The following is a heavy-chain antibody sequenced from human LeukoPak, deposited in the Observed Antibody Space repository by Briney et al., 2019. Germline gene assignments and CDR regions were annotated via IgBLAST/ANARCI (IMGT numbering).Heavy chain of an antibody. CDR2: VYNRGTT. D-gene: IGHD4-23*01. CDR3: ARDYGGNSGEFDP. CDR1: GGSITSYY. V-gene: IGHV4-59*01. J-gene: IGHJ5*02. Sequence: SETLSLTCSVAGGSITSYYGSWIRQSSMKGLEWIGSVYNRGTTYYNPSLKSRVTISGDTSKNQLSLRMTYVTTADTAVYFCARDYGGNSGEFDPWGQGTLVTVSS.